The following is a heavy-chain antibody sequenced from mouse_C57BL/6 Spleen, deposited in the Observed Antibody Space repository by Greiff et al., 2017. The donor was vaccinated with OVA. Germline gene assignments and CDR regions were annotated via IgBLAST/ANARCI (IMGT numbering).Heavy chain of an antibody. CDR3: ARGGITTVDYYAMDY. J-gene: IGHJ4*01. D-gene: IGHD1-1*01. V-gene: IGHV1-54*01. Sequence: QVQLQQSGAELVRPGTSVKVSCKASGYAFTNYLIEWVKQRPGQGLEWIGVINPGSGGTNYNEKFKGKATLTADKSSSTAYMQLSSLTSEDSAVYFCARGGITTVDYYAMDYWGQGTSVTVSS. CDR2: INPGSGGT. CDR1: GYAFTNYL.